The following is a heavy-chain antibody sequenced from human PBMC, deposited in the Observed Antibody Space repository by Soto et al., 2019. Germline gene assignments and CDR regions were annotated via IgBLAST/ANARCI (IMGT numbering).Heavy chain of an antibody. V-gene: IGHV4-59*08. D-gene: IGHD2-21*01. J-gene: IGHJ5*02. CDR2: IYYSGST. CDR3: TTLPPRIVVDLLPIPT. Sequence: SETLSLTCTVSGGSISSYYWSWIRQPPGKGLEWIGYIYYSGSTNYNPSLKSRVTISVDTSKNQFSLKLSSVTAADTAVYYCTTLPPRIVVDLLPIPTWGQGSLVTVSS. CDR1: GGSISSYY.